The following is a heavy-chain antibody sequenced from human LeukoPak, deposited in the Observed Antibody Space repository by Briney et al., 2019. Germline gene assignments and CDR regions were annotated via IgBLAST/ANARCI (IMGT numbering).Heavy chain of an antibody. D-gene: IGHD6-25*01. J-gene: IGHJ4*02. CDR1: GGSISSSSYY. CDR3: ASWRLTY. CDR2: IYYSGST. Sequence: SETLSLTCTVSGGSISSSSYYWGWIRQPPGKGLEWIGSIYYSGSTYYNPSLKSRVTISVDTSKNQFSLKLSSVTAADTAVYYCASWRLTYWGQGTLVTVSS. V-gene: IGHV4-39*01.